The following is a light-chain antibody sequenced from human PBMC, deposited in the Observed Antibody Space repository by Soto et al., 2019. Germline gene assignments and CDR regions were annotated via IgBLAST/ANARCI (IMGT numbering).Light chain of an antibody. Sequence: EILLAQSPATLSLSPGERATLSCKASQDVSIFLAWYQQKPGQAPRLLIHDASNRATGVPARFSGSGSGRDFTLTITSLEPEGFAVYYCQQRSTWLYTFGQGTKL. V-gene: IGKV3-11*02. J-gene: IGKJ2*01. CDR3: QQRSTWLYT. CDR1: QDVSIF. CDR2: DAS.